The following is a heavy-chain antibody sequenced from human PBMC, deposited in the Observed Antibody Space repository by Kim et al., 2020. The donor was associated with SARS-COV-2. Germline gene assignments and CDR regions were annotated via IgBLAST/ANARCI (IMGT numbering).Heavy chain of an antibody. D-gene: IGHD2-2*01. Sequence: GGSLRLSCAASGFTFTSYAMSWVRQAPGKGLEWVSLISGSGGSTYYADSVKGRFTISRDNSKNTLYLQMNSLRAEDTAVYYCAKDSSLWDIVPVAAGTPREYHFDCWGQGTLVTVSS. CDR2: ISGSGGST. CDR1: GFTFTSYA. V-gene: IGHV3-23*01. CDR3: AKDSSLWDIVPVAAGTPREYHFDC. J-gene: IGHJ4*02.